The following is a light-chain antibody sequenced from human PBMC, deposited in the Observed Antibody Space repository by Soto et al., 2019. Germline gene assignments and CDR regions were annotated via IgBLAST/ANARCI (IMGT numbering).Light chain of an antibody. V-gene: IGKV3-11*01. CDR2: DAS. J-gene: IGKJ2*01. Sequence: EIVLTQSPATLSLSPGERATLSCRASQSVSSYLACYQQKPGQAPRLLIYDASNRATGIPAMFSGSGYGTDFTLTISSLEAEDFAVYYCQQRSNWPPYTFGQGTKLEIK. CDR1: QSVSSY. CDR3: QQRSNWPPYT.